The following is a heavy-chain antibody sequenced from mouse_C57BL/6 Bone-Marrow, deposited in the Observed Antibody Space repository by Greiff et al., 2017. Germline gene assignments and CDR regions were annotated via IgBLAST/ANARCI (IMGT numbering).Heavy chain of an antibody. CDR3: ARKNYGYGVYYFDY. CDR2: ISDGGSYT. Sequence: EVMLVESGGGLVKPGGSLKLSCAASGFTFSSYAMSWVRQTPDKRLEWVATISDGGSYTYYPDNVKGRFTISRDNAKNNLYLQMSHLKSEDTAMYYCARKNYGYGVYYFDYWGQGTTLTVSS. D-gene: IGHD2-2*01. V-gene: IGHV5-4*03. J-gene: IGHJ2*01. CDR1: GFTFSSYA.